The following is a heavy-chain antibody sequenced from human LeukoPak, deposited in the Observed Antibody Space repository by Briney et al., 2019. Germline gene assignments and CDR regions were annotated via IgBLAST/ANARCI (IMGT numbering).Heavy chain of an antibody. D-gene: IGHD3-22*01. CDR1: GGTFSSYA. V-gene: IGHV1-69*05. CDR3: ARGDYYGTSGYYPGDI. J-gene: IGHJ3*02. CDR2: IIPIFGTP. Sequence: GASVKVSCKASGGTFSSYAISWVRQAPGQGLEWMGGIIPIFGTPNFAQNFQGRVTITTDESMSTAYMELSSLRSEDTAVYYCARGDYYGTSGYYPGDIWGQGTVATVSS.